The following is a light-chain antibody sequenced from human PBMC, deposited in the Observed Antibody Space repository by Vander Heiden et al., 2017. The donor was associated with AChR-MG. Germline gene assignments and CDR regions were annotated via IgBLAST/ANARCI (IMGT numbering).Light chain of an antibody. CDR1: RSVNTD. J-gene: IGKJ2*01. CDR3: QQYKEWPMYT. Sequence: EILMTQSPATLLASPGERVTLPCRASRSVNTDVAWYQQKRGQSPRLLIFASSTRATGSPARFSGSGSGTEFTLTISSLQSEDVAVYFCQQYKEWPMYTFGQGTKVEI. V-gene: IGKV3-15*01. CDR2: ASS.